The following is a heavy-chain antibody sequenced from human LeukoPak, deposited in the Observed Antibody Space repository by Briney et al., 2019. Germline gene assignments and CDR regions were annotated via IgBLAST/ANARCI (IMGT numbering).Heavy chain of an antibody. CDR1: GFTFSNYA. CDR3: ARARFGYNRGPFDY. Sequence: PGGSLRLSCAASGFTFSNYAIHWVRQAPGKGLEWVAFISYDGSNKHYADSVKGRFTIPRDNSKNTLYLQMNSLRPEDTAVYYCARARFGYNRGPFDYWGQGILVTVSS. V-gene: IGHV3-30-3*01. D-gene: IGHD5-24*01. J-gene: IGHJ4*02. CDR2: ISYDGSNK.